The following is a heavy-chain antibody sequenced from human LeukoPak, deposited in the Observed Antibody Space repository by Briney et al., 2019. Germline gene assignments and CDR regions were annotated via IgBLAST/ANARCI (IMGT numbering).Heavy chain of an antibody. J-gene: IGHJ4*02. V-gene: IGHV4-4*02. CDR2: IYHSGST. D-gene: IGHD3-10*02. CDR3: ATQDLPGSGSRNFDY. CDR1: GGSISSSNW. Sequence: MSSETLSLTCTVSGGSISSSNWWSWVRQPPGKGLEWIGEIYHSGSTNYNPSLKSRVTISVDKSKNQLSLKLSSVTAADTAVYYCATQDLPGSGSRNFDYWGQGTLVTVSS.